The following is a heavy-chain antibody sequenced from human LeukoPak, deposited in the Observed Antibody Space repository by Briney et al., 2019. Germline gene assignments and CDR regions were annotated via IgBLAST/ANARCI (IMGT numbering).Heavy chain of an antibody. CDR3: ARAELGYYYDSSGYLDY. Sequence: GGSLRLSCAASGFTFSSYAMSWVRQAPGKGLEWVSSISSSSSYIYYADSVKGRFTISRDNAKNSLYLQMNSLRAEDTAVYYCARAELGYYYDSSGYLDYWGQGTLVTVSS. D-gene: IGHD3-22*01. J-gene: IGHJ4*02. CDR1: GFTFSSYA. V-gene: IGHV3-21*01. CDR2: ISSSSSYI.